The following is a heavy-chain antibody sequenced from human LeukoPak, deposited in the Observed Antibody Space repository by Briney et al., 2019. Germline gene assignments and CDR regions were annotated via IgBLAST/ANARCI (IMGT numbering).Heavy chain of an antibody. J-gene: IGHJ5*02. D-gene: IGHD5-24*01. V-gene: IGHV2-5*02. CDR2: VYADDEK. CDR1: GFSLSSRGEG. CDR3: AHTPPQPQLHWFDA. Sequence: KESGPTLVNPTQTLTLTCIFSGFSLSSRGEGVGWFRQPPGKALEWLAVVYADDEKRNRPSLNDRLTITKDTSKKQVVLTLSNMDYVDTGTYFCAHTPPQPQLHWFDAWGQGTLVTVSS.